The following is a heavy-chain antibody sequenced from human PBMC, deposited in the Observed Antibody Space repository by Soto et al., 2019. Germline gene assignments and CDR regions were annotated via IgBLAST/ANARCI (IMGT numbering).Heavy chain of an antibody. CDR3: AGPRRQWLVRGQFDY. CDR2: IYYSGST. V-gene: IGHV4-39*01. D-gene: IGHD6-19*01. CDR1: GGSISSSSYY. J-gene: IGHJ4*02. Sequence: QLQLQESGPGLVKPSETLSLTCTVSGGSISSSSYYWGWIRQPPGKGLEWIGSIYYSGSTYYNPSLKSRVTISVDTSKNQFSLKLSSVTAADTAVYYCAGPRRQWLVRGQFDYWGQGTLVTVSS.